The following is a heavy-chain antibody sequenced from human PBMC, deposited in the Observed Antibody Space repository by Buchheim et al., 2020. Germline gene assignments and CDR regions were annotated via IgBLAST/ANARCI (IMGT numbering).Heavy chain of an antibody. J-gene: IGHJ6*02. CDR2: ISSDGSNK. CDR3: AKDTNGDYSNYYYYYGMDV. CDR1: GFTFSSYG. D-gene: IGHD4-17*01. V-gene: IGHV3-30*18. Sequence: QVQLVESGGGVVQPGRSLRLSCAASGFTFSSYGLHWVRQAPGKGLEWVAVISSDGSNKYYADSVKGRFTISRDNSQNTLYLQMNSLRAEDTAVYYCAKDTNGDYSNYYYYYGMDVWGQGTT.